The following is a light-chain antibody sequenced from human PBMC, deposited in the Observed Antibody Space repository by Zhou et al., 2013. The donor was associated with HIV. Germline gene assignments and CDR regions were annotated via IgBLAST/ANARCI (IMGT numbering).Light chain of an antibody. CDR1: QDIRND. Sequence: DVEMTQSPSSLSASVGDRVTITCRASQDIRNDLGWYQQEPGKSPKRLIYGASILQSGVPSRFSGSRSGTEFTLTISSLQPEDFATYYCQQSYNTPYIFGQGTKLEIK. V-gene: IGKV1-39*01. CDR2: GAS. J-gene: IGKJ2*01. CDR3: QQSYNTPYI.